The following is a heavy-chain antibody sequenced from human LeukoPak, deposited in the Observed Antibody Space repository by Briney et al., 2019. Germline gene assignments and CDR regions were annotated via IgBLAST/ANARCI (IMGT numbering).Heavy chain of an antibody. CDR1: GFTFNYAW. CDR2: IKTKTDGGTT. CDR3: RTGFGDE. Sequence: SGGSLRLSCAASGFTFNYAWMSWVRQAPGKGLEWVGRIKTKTDGGTTDYAAPVKGRFTISRDDLKNTVYLQMNSLKTEDTAVYYCRTGFGDEWGQGTLVTVSS. V-gene: IGHV3-15*01. J-gene: IGHJ4*02. D-gene: IGHD3-10*01.